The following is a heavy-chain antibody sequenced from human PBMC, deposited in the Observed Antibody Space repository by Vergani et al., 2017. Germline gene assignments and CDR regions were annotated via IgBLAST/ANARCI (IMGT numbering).Heavy chain of an antibody. CDR3: AGHSTVEWLVKLGWIDP. CDR2: IYYSGIT. D-gene: IGHD6-19*01. V-gene: IGHV4-39*01. J-gene: IGHJ5*02. CDR1: GASIRSSNYY. Sequence: QLQLQESGPGLVKPSATLSLTCSVSGASIRSSNYYWGWIRQPPGKGLEWVAIIYYSGITYYNPSLKSRVTISVDTSKNQFSLKLSSVTAAATAVYFCAGHSTVEWLVKLGWIDPWGQGILVTVSS.